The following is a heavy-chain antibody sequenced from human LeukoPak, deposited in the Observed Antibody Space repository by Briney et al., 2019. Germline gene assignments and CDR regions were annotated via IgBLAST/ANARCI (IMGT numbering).Heavy chain of an antibody. D-gene: IGHD2-2*01. V-gene: IGHV3-30*18. Sequence: GGSLRLSCAASGFTFSSYGMHWVRQAPGKGLEWVAVISYDGSNKYYADSVKGRFSISRDNSKNTLYLQMNSLRAEDTAVYYCAKDQYHVNLGPPEFDYWGQGTLVTVSS. CDR3: AKDQYHVNLGPPEFDY. CDR1: GFTFSSYG. J-gene: IGHJ4*02. CDR2: ISYDGSNK.